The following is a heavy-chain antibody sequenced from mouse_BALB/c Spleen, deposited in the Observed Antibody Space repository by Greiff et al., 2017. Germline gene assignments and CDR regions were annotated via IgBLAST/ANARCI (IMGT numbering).Heavy chain of an antibody. D-gene: IGHD2-3*01. CDR2: IWGDGST. V-gene: IGHV2-6-7*01. Sequence: VKLMESGPGLVAPSQSLSITCTVSGFSLTGYGVNWVRQPPGKGLEWLGMIWGDGSTDYNSALKSRLSISKDNSKSQVFLKMNSLQTDDTARYYCARDTWDGYFLFAYWGQGTLVTVSA. CDR3: ARDTWDGYFLFAY. J-gene: IGHJ3*01. CDR1: GFSLTGYG.